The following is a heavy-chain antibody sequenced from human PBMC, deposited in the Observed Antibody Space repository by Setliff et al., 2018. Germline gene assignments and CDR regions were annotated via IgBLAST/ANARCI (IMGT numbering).Heavy chain of an antibody. CDR1: GFTFSNAW. Sequence: LRLSCAASGFTFSNAWMNWVRQAPGKGLEWVGRIKSKTDGGTTDYAAPVKGRFTISRDDSKDTLYLQLNSLNTEDTAVYYCAADTFDSNAQAFDYWGQGTLVTVSS. CDR3: AADTFDSNAQAFDY. V-gene: IGHV3-15*07. CDR2: IKSKTDGGTT. D-gene: IGHD3-22*01. J-gene: IGHJ4*02.